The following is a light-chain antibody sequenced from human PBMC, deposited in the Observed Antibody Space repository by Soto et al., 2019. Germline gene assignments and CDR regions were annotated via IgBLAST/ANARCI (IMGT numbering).Light chain of an antibody. Sequence: EIVLTQSPATLSLSPGERATLSCRASQSVSSYLAWYQQKPGQAPRLLIYEASNRATGIPARFSGSGSGTDFTLTISSLEPEDFAVYYCQQRSNWPLLITFGQGTRLEIK. CDR3: QQRSNWPLLIT. V-gene: IGKV3-11*01. J-gene: IGKJ5*01. CDR1: QSVSSY. CDR2: EAS.